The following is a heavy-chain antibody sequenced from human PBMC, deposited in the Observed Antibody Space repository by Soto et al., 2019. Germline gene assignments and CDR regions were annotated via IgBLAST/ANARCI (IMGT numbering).Heavy chain of an antibody. CDR2: ISWNSGSI. CDR1: GFTFDDYA. Sequence: EVQLVESGGGLVQPGRSLRLSCAASGFTFDDYAMHWVRQAPGKGLAGVSGISWNSGSIGYAVSVKGRFTISRDNAKNFLYMQMNSLRADDTALYYCAKDMQEQLVWGWFDPWGQGTLVTVSS. J-gene: IGHJ5*02. V-gene: IGHV3-9*01. CDR3: AKDMQEQLVWGWFDP. D-gene: IGHD6-13*01.